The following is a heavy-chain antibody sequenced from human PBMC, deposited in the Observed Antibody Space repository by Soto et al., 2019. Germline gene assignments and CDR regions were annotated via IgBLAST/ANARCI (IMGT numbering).Heavy chain of an antibody. D-gene: IGHD4-4*01. J-gene: IGHJ4*02. CDR1: GFTFGDYV. CDR3: TRHLTVAPWY. Sequence: GGSLRLSCTASGFTFGDYVMSWFRQAPGKGLEWVGFIRSKTYGGTAEYAASVKGRFTISRDDSKSIAYLQMNSLNTEDTAVYYCTRHLTVAPWYWGQGTLVTVSS. CDR2: IRSKTYGGTA. V-gene: IGHV3-49*03.